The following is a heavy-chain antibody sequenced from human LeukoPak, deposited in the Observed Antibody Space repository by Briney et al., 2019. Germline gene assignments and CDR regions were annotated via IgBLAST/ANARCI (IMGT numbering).Heavy chain of an antibody. CDR1: GGTFSSYA. V-gene: IGHV1-69*04. CDR2: IIPILGIA. CDR3: ARADAGNFDY. Sequence: SVKVSCKASGGTFSSYAISWVRQAPGQGLEWMGRIIPILGIANYAQKFQGRVTITADKSTSTAYMELSSLRSEDTAVYYCARADAGNFDYWAREPWSPSPQ. J-gene: IGHJ4*02.